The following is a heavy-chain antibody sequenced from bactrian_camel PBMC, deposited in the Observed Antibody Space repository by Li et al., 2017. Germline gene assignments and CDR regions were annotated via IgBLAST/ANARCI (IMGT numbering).Heavy chain of an antibody. Sequence: HVQLVESGGGLVQPGGSLRLFCAPSGFTFSSYYVSWVRQAQGKGLEWISGITGNGDTTIYAASVKGRFTVSRDNAKSTLYLQMNSLKTEDTAVYYCATDPRRTPEGWGKGTQVTVS. D-gene: IGHD1*01. CDR3: ATDPRRTPEG. CDR1: GFTFSSYY. CDR2: ITGNGDTT. J-gene: IGHJ4*01. V-gene: IGHV3-2*01.